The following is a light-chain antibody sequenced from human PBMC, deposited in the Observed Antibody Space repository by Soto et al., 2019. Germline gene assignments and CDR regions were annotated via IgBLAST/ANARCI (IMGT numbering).Light chain of an antibody. CDR1: QSLLDSNGNNH. V-gene: IGKV2-28*01. J-gene: IGKJ5*01. CDR2: LGY. Sequence: DIVMTQSPLSLPVIPGEPASISCWSSQSLLDSNGNNHLNWYLQKPGQSPQVLIYLGYNRASGVTDRFSGSGSGTDFTLKISRVEAEDVGVYYCMQALQTPLTVGQGTRLEIK. CDR3: MQALQTPLT.